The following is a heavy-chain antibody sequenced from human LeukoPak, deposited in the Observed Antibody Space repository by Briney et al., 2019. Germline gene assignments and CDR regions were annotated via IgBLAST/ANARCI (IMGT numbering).Heavy chain of an antibody. D-gene: IGHD6-19*01. V-gene: IGHV3-23*01. CDR2: ISGSGGST. Sequence: GGSLRLSCAAPGFTFSSYAMSWVRQAPGKGLEWVSAISGSGGSTYHADSVKGRFTISRDNSKNTLYLQMNSLRAEDTAVYYCAKDRTAVAGNNLDYWGQGTLVTVSS. CDR1: GFTFSSYA. J-gene: IGHJ4*02. CDR3: AKDRTAVAGNNLDY.